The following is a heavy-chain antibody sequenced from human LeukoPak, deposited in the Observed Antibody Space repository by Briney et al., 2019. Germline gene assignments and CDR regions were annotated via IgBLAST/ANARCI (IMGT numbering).Heavy chain of an antibody. V-gene: IGHV4-39*07. CDR3: ARQAVAGREFDY. CDR2: KYYSGST. J-gene: IGHJ4*02. D-gene: IGHD6-19*01. CDR1: GGSISNSNYY. Sequence: PSETLSLTCTVSGGSISNSNYYWAWIRQPPGKGLEWIGSKYYSGSTYYNSSLKSRVTISVDTSKNQFSLKLSSVTAADTALYYCARQAVAGREFDYWGQGTLVTVTS.